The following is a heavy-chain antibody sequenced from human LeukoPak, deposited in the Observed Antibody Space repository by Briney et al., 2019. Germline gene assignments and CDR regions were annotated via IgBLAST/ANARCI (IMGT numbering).Heavy chain of an antibody. CDR1: GFTLSNYA. Sequence: PGGSLRLSCVVSGFTLSNYAMNWVRQAPGKWLEWVSGISGGAINTKYADSVKGRFTISRDNSLNTLYLQMNNLRAEDTAVYFCARRGIVIRGLLIIGFHKEAYYFDYWGQGVLVTVSS. CDR3: ARRGIVIRGLLIIGFHKEAYYFDY. CDR2: ISGGAINT. D-gene: IGHD3-10*01. V-gene: IGHV3-23*01. J-gene: IGHJ4*02.